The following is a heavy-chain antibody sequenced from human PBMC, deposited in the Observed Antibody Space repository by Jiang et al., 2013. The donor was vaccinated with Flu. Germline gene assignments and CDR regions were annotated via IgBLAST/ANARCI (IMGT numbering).Heavy chain of an antibody. J-gene: IGHJ4*02. Sequence: SVSGDSMSSHHWNWDPAAPGKGLEWIGYIYYSGSTNYNPSLKSRVTISVDTSKNQFSLKLSSVTAADTAVYYCARAPYGDDRFDYWGQGTLVTVSS. V-gene: IGHV4-59*11. CDR1: GDSMSSHH. CDR2: IYYSGST. CDR3: ARAPYGDDRFDY. D-gene: IGHD4-17*01.